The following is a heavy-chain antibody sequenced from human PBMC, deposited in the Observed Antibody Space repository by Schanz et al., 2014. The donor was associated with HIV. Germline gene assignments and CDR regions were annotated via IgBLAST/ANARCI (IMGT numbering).Heavy chain of an antibody. CDR2: IWYDGSNK. Sequence: QVQLVESGGRVVQPGRSLRLSCAASGFTFSTYGMHWVRQAPGKGLEWVAVIWYDGSNKYYADSVKGRFTISRDNSKNTLYLQMNSLRAEDTAVYYCAKAAVTDYLDYWGQGTLVTVSS. D-gene: IGHD2-21*02. CDR1: GFTFSTYG. J-gene: IGHJ4*02. CDR3: AKAAVTDYLDY. V-gene: IGHV3-33*06.